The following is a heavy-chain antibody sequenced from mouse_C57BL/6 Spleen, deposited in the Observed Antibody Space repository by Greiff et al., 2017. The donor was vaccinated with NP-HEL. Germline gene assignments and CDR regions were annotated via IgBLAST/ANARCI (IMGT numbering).Heavy chain of an antibody. D-gene: IGHD1-1*01. CDR3: AEKITTTPY. CDR1: GYTFTSYG. J-gene: IGHJ3*01. Sequence: QVQLKQSGAELARPGASVKLSCKASGYTFTSYGISWVKQRTGQGLEWIGEIYPRSGNTYYNEKFKGKATLTADKSSSTAYMELRSLTSEDSAVYFCAEKITTTPYWGQGTLVTVSA. CDR2: IYPRSGNT. V-gene: IGHV1-81*01.